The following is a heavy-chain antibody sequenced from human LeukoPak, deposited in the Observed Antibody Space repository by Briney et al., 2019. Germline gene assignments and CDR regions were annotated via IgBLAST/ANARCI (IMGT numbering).Heavy chain of an antibody. J-gene: IGHJ6*03. Sequence: SETLSLTCAVYGGSFSGYYWSWIRQPPGKGLEWIGEINHSGSTNYNPSLKSRVTISVDTSKIQFSLKLSSVTAADTAVYYCAREVEDYYYYYYMDVWGKGTTVTISS. CDR2: INHSGST. CDR3: AREVEDYYYYYYMDV. V-gene: IGHV4-34*01. CDR1: GGSFSGYY. D-gene: IGHD2-15*01.